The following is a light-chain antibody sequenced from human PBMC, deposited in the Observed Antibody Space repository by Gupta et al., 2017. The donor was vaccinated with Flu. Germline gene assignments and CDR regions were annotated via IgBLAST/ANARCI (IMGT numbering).Light chain of an antibody. CDR1: QSISGW. J-gene: IGKJ2*02. Sequence: DIQMTQSPSTLSASVGDRVSITCRASQSISGWLAWYQQKPGKAPKLLIYKASSLESGVPSRFSGSGSGTEFTLTISSLQPDDFATYYCQQFNSYSEGTFGQGTKLETK. CDR3: QQFNSYSEGT. CDR2: KAS. V-gene: IGKV1-5*03.